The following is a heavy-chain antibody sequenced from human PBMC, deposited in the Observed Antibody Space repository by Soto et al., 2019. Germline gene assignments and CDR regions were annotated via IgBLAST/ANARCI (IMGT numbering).Heavy chain of an antibody. D-gene: IGHD3-16*01. CDR2: ISAYNGNT. CDR3: ASLPYGGNCFDP. Sequence: SWTDFCRASGCACASFGIGWVRLAPGQGLEWMGWISAYNGNTNYAQKLQGRVTMTTDTSTSTAYMELRSLRSDDTAVYYCASLPYGGNCFDPWGQATLGTVSS. V-gene: IGHV1-18*01. CDR1: GCACASFG. J-gene: IGHJ5*02.